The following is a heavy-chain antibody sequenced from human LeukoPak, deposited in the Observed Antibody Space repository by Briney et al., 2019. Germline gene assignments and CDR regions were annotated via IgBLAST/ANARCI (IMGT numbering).Heavy chain of an antibody. Sequence: GASVKVSCKASGYTFTAYFMHWVRQAPGQGLEWMGWINPNSGGTNYAQKFQGRVAMTRDTSISTAYMELSRLRSDDTAVYYCATAPAYYGSDWYSDYWGQGTLVTVSS. J-gene: IGHJ4*02. CDR2: INPNSGGT. V-gene: IGHV1-2*02. CDR1: GYTFTAYF. CDR3: ATAPAYYGSDWYSDY. D-gene: IGHD6-25*01.